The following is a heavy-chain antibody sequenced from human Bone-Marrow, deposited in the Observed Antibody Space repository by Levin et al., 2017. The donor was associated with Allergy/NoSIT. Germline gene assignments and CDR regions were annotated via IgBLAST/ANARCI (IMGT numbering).Heavy chain of an antibody. Sequence: PGGSLRLSCAASGFNFNDYAMHWVRQAPGKGLEWVATITCNAGTISYADSVKGRFTISRDNAKNSLYLQMNSLRPEDTALYYCAKDKDTIVIEYYDSWGQGTQLTVSS. CDR3: AKDKDTIVIEYYDS. D-gene: IGHD3-16*02. CDR1: GFNFNDYA. J-gene: IGHJ4*02. V-gene: IGHV3-9*01. CDR2: ITCNAGTI.